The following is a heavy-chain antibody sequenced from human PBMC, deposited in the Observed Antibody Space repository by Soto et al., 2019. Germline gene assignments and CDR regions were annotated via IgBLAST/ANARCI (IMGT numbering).Heavy chain of an antibody. CDR1: GFTFSAYS. Sequence: EVQLLESGGGLVQPGGSLRLSCAASGFTFSAYSMSWVRQAPGRGLEWVSSIDDGSSFYADSVRGRFTISRDNSKSTLSLQMNSLRAEDTALYYCARDAVNGDGLWLVGYWGQGTLVTVSS. J-gene: IGHJ4*02. D-gene: IGHD4-17*01. CDR3: ARDAVNGDGLWLVGY. V-gene: IGHV3-23*01. CDR2: IDDGSS.